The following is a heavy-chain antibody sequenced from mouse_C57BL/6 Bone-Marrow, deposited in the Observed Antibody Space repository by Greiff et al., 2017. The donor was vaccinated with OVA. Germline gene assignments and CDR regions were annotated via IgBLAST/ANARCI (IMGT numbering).Heavy chain of an antibody. CDR1: GFTFSDFY. Sequence: EVKVVESGGGLVQSGRSLRLSCATSGFTFSDFYMEWVRQAPGKGLEGIAASRNKANDYTTEYSASVKGRFIVSRDTSQSILYLQMNALRAEDTAIYYCARDAPYNYGSSYGYFDVWGTGTTVTVSS. CDR3: ARDAPYNYGSSYGYFDV. D-gene: IGHD1-1*01. J-gene: IGHJ1*03. CDR2: SRNKANDYTT. V-gene: IGHV7-1*01.